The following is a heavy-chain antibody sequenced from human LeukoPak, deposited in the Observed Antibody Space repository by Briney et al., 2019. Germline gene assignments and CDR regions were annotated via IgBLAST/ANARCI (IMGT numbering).Heavy chain of an antibody. J-gene: IGHJ6*02. CDR2: ISYDGEKT. CDR3: AKVPPTSVTREGMDV. CDR1: GFTFSSSG. Sequence: GGSLRLSCAASGFTFSSSGMHWVRQAPGKGLEWVAVISYDGEKTYYGDSVKGRFTISRDNSKNTLFLHMNSLGVDDTAVYYCAKVPPTSVTREGMDVWGQGTMVRVSS. D-gene: IGHD4-17*01. V-gene: IGHV3-30*18.